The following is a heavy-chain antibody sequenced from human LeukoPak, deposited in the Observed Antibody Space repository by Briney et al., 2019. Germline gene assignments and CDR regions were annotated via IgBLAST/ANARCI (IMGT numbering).Heavy chain of an antibody. V-gene: IGHV3-23*01. D-gene: IGHD4-17*01. J-gene: IGHJ3*02. CDR2: ISGSGGST. Sequence: PGGSLRLSCGASGFTFSSYAVSGVRQAPGKGLEWVSAISGSGGSTYYADSVKGRFTISRDNSKNTLYLKMKSLRAEDTAVYYCARVAGESGAFDIWGQGTMVTVSS. CDR1: GFTFSSYA. CDR3: ARVAGESGAFDI.